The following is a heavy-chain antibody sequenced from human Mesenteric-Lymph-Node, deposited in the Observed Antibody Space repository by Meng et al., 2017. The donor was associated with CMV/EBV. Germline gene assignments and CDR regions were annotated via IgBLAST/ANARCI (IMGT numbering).Heavy chain of an antibody. Sequence: GESLKISCAASGFPFSGYTLNWVRQAPGKGLEWLSCISSTSRTIYYADSVKGRFTISRDDSKNTVSLQMNSLRPEDTAIYFCANGYCSSTSCYRVGYYFDSWGQGTLVTVSS. CDR1: GFPFSGYT. CDR3: ANGYCSSTSCYRVGYYFDS. D-gene: IGHD2-2*01. V-gene: IGHV3-48*01. CDR2: ISSTSRTI. J-gene: IGHJ4*02.